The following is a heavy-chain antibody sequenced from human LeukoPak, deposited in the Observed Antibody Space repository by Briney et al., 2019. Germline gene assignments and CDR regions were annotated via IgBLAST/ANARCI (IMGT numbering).Heavy chain of an antibody. CDR3: AKSRLAVVTASLFDY. CDR1: GFTFSSYG. Sequence: PGGTLRLSCAASGFTFSSYGMSWVRQAPGKGLEWVSAISGSGGSTYYADSVKGRFTISRDNSKNTLYLQMNSLRAEDTAVYYCAKSRLAVVTASLFDYWGQGTLVTVSS. D-gene: IGHD2-21*02. CDR2: ISGSGGST. V-gene: IGHV3-23*01. J-gene: IGHJ4*02.